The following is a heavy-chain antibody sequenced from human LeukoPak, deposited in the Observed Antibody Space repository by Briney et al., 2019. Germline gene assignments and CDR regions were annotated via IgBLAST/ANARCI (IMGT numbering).Heavy chain of an antibody. CDR3: ARDQLPVVAAPKSRYYYYYMDV. D-gene: IGHD2-15*01. CDR1: GYTFTSYY. Sequence: ASVKVSCKASGYTFTSYYMHWVRQAPGQGLEWMGIINPSGGSTSYAQKFQGRVTMTRYTSTSTVYMELSSLRSEDTAVYYCARDQLPVVAAPKSRYYYYYMDVWGKGTTVTVSS. V-gene: IGHV1-46*01. J-gene: IGHJ6*03. CDR2: INPSGGST.